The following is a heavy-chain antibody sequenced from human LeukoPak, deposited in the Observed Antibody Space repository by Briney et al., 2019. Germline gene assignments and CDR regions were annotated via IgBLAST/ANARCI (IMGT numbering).Heavy chain of an antibody. CDR1: GYTFTSYA. J-gene: IGHJ4*02. CDR2: INAGNGNT. Sequence: GASVKVSCKASGYTFTSYAMRWVRQAPGQRLEWMGWINAGNGNTEYSQKFRGRVTITRDTSASTAYMELSSLISGDTAVYYCARGPGGDYAPFDYWGQGTLVTVSS. D-gene: IGHD4-17*01. CDR3: ARGPGGDYAPFDY. V-gene: IGHV1-3*01.